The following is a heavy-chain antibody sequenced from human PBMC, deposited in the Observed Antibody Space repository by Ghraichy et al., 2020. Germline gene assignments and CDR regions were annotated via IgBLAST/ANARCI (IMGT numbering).Heavy chain of an antibody. D-gene: IGHD2-15*01. CDR2: INSDGSSI. CDR1: GFTFSSYW. V-gene: IGHV3-74*01. Sequence: WGSLRLSCAVSGFTFSSYWMHWVRQAPGKGLVWVSRINSDGSSISYADSVKGRFTFSRDNAKNTLYLQMNSLRADDTAVYYCARGGPEYCSGGSCYAGDYWGRRTLVTVSS. CDR3: ARGGPEYCSGGSCYAGDY. J-gene: IGHJ4*02.